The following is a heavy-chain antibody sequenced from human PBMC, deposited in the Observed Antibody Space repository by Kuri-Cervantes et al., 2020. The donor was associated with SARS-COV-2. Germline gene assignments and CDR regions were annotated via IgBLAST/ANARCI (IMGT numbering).Heavy chain of an antibody. CDR3: ARVGGNWELPFDY. CDR1: GGSISSGGFY. Sequence: SETLSLTCTVSGGSISSGGFYWSWIRQHPGKGLEWIAYIYYSGGTYYNPSLKSRVTISVDTSKNQFSLKLSSVTAADTAVYYCARVGGNWELPFDYWGQGTLVTVSS. D-gene: IGHD3-10*01. J-gene: IGHJ4*02. CDR2: IYYSGGT. V-gene: IGHV4-31*03.